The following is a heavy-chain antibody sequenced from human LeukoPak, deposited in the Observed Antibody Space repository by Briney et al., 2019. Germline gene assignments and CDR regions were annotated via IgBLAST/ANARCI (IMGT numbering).Heavy chain of an antibody. V-gene: IGHV3-23*01. J-gene: IGHJ6*03. D-gene: IGHD2-2*02. CDR1: GFTFSSYA. CDR3: AKDNTRDYYYMDV. Sequence: GGSLRLSCAASGFTFSSYAMSWVRQAPGKGLEWVSAISGSGGSTYYADSVKGRFTISRDNAKNTLYLQMNSLRAEDTALYYCAKDNTRDYYYMDVWGKGTTVTVSS. CDR2: ISGSGGST.